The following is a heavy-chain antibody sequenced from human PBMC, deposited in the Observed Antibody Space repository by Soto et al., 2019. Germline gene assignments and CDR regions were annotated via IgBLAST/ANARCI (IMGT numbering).Heavy chain of an antibody. J-gene: IGHJ4*02. CDR1: GGSISSSSYY. Sequence: QLQLQESGPGLVKPSETLSLTCTVSGGSISSSSYYWGWIRQPPGKGLEWIGSTYYSGSTYYNPCHEIRATISVDTSRNQFSLTLSSVTAADTAVYYCASHDYGDYGWGQGTLVTVSS. CDR3: ASHDYGDYG. D-gene: IGHD4-17*01. CDR2: TYYSGST. V-gene: IGHV4-39*01.